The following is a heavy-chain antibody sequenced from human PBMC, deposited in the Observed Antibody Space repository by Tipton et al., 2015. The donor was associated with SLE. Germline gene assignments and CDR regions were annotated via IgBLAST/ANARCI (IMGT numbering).Heavy chain of an antibody. Sequence: TLSLTCTVSGGSISSYYWSWIRQPPGKGLEWIGYIYYSGSTNYNPSLKSRVTISVDTSKNQFSLKLSSVTAADTAVYYCASVPGYYDSSGTDAFDIWGQGTRVTASS. CDR2: IYYSGST. CDR1: GGSISSYY. V-gene: IGHV4-59*07. J-gene: IGHJ3*02. CDR3: ASVPGYYDSSGTDAFDI. D-gene: IGHD3-22*01.